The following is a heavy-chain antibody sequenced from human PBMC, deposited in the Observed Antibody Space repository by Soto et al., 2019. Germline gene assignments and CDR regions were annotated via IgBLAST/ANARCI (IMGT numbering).Heavy chain of an antibody. V-gene: IGHV4-39*01. CDR2: SSYNGGT. Sequence: SETLSLTCSVSGGSIGSSSYYFGWIRQPPGKGLQWIGSSSYNGGTFYNPSLKGRVAISVDTSKKQSSLQVTSVTAADTAMYFCARHRIEVVWRGFDYWGQGSPVTSPQ. CDR1: GGSIGSSSYY. CDR3: ARHRIEVVWRGFDY. J-gene: IGHJ4*02. D-gene: IGHD1-1*01.